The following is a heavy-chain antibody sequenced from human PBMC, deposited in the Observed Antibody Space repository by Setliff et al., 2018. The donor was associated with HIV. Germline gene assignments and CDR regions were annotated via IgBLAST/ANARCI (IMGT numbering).Heavy chain of an antibody. V-gene: IGHV1-69-2*01. J-gene: IGHJ3*02. CDR3: ATDGELEPTDAFDI. D-gene: IGHD1-1*01. CDR2: VDPEDGET. Sequence: ASVKVSCKASGYTFTTYDINWVRQAPGKGLEWMGRVDPEDGETICAEKFQGRVTITADTSTDTAYMELSSLRSEDTAVYYCATDGELEPTDAFDIWGQGTMVTVSS. CDR1: GYTFTTYD.